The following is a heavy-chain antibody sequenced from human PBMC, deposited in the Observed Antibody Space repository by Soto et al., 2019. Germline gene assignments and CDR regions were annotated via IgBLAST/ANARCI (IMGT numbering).Heavy chain of an antibody. CDR1: GGTFSTYS. J-gene: IGHJ3*02. V-gene: IGHV1-69*01. Sequence: QVQLVQSGAEVKKPGSSVKVSCKASGGTFSTYSVSWVRQAPGQGLEWMGGIIPMFGSTKYAQTFQDRVTVTVQQSTSTVYMELSILRSDDTAVYYCARFQGGEFQLLYAFDIWGQGTKVTVSS. D-gene: IGHD1-26*01. CDR3: ARFQGGEFQLLYAFDI. CDR2: IIPMFGST.